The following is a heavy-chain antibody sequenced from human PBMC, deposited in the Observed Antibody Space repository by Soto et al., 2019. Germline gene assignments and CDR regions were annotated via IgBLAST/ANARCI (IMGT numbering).Heavy chain of an antibody. CDR2: IYTSGST. Sequence: KPSWTQSLTCTVSGVSLSSYYWSWIRQPAGKGLEWIGRIYTSGSTNYNPSLKSRVTMSVDTSKNQFSLQLSSVTAADTAVYYCARARYYYGSGSYLFADYYYYGMDVWGQGTTVTGSS. CDR3: ARARYYYGSGSYLFADYYYYGMDV. CDR1: GVSLSSYY. D-gene: IGHD3-10*01. V-gene: IGHV4-4*07. J-gene: IGHJ6*02.